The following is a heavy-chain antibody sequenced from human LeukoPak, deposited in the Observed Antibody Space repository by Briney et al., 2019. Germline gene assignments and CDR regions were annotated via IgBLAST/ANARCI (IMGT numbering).Heavy chain of an antibody. D-gene: IGHD3-10*01. CDR1: GYXFTSYW. J-gene: IGHJ4*02. CDR2: IYPGDSDT. V-gene: IGHV5-51*01. Sequence: GESLKISCNGSGYXFTSYWICWVRQMPGKGLEWMGIIYPGDSDTRYSPSFQGQVTISADKSISTAYLQWSSLKASDTAMYYCARLNYYGSGSPSAFDFWGQGTLVTVSS. CDR3: ARLNYYGSGSPSAFDF.